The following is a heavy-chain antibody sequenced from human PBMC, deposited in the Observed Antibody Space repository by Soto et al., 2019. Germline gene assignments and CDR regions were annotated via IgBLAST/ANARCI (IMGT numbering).Heavy chain of an antibody. CDR1: GFN. CDR2: ISYDGNNK. D-gene: IGHD1-26*01. Sequence: QVQLVESGGGVVQPGRSLRLSCAASGFNMHWVRQAPGKGLEWVAVISYDGNNKYYADSVKGRFSISRDNSKNTLYLQMNSLRAEDKAVYYCAMTVGATSWNFDYWGQGTLVTVSS. J-gene: IGHJ4*02. CDR3: AMTVGATSWNFDY. V-gene: IGHV3-30-3*01.